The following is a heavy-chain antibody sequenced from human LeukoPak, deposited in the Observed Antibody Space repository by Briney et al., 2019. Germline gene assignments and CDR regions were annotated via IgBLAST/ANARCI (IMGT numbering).Heavy chain of an antibody. CDR2: MKPHSGDT. Sequence: ASVTVSCKASGYTFTSYDINWARQAAGQGLEGMGWMKPHSGDTGYAQRFQGRVTITKDPSTNPAYLELTSLISEDTAVYYCARYSSGNGCFPSSAAFDFWGQGTMVTVSS. J-gene: IGHJ3*01. D-gene: IGHD3-22*01. V-gene: IGHV1-8*01. CDR1: GYTFTSYD. CDR3: ARYSSGNGCFPSSAAFDF.